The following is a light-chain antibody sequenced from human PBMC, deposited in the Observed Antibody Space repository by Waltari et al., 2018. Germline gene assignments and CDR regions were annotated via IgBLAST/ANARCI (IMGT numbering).Light chain of an antibody. CDR3: LAWDASLSGWV. CDR1: SSHIENNS. Sequence: QSVLTQPPSTSGTPGQAVTISCSGSSSHIENNSVSWYQQLPGTAPKLLVYWKNRRPSGLTDRFFASKSGTSASLAISGLRSEDEGDYYCLAWDASLSGWVFGGGTKVTVL. J-gene: IGLJ3*02. CDR2: WKN. V-gene: IGLV1-47*01.